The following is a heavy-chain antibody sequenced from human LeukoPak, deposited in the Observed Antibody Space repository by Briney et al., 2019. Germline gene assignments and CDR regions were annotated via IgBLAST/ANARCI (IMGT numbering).Heavy chain of an antibody. J-gene: IGHJ4*02. CDR2: ISYDGIHK. CDR3: AKDRGWFGGSLANFDY. Sequence: GGSLRLSCAASGFTFSNYGMHWVRQAPGKGLEWVALISYDGIHKYYADSVKGRFTISRDNSKNTVSLQMNSLRSEDTAVYYCAKDRGWFGGSLANFDYWGQGTLVTVSS. D-gene: IGHD3-10*01. V-gene: IGHV3-30*18. CDR1: GFTFSNYG.